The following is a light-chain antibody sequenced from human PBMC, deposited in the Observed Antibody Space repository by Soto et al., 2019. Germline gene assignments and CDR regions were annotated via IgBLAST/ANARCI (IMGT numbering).Light chain of an antibody. CDR2: WAS. CDR3: QQYYSTPT. CDR1: QSVLYSSNNKNY. V-gene: IGKV4-1*01. J-gene: IGKJ1*01. Sequence: DIVMTQSPDSLAVSLGARATINCKSSQSVLYSSNNKNYLAWYQQKPGQPPKLLIYWASTRESGVPDRFSGRGSGTDFTLTISSLKAEDVAVYYCQQYYSTPTFGQGTKVEIK.